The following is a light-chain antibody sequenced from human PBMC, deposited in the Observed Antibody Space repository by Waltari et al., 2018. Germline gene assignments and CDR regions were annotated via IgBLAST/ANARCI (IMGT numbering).Light chain of an antibody. J-gene: IGLJ1*01. V-gene: IGLV3-21*03. CDR1: NLGSKT. Sequence: SYVLTQAPSVSVAPGKTATITCGGNNLGSKTVHWYQQRPGQAPVLVIYDDNARPSGIPERLSGSNSGNTATLTISRVEAGDEADYFCQVWDTSSDHYVFGGGTRVTVL. CDR2: DDN. CDR3: QVWDTSSDHYV.